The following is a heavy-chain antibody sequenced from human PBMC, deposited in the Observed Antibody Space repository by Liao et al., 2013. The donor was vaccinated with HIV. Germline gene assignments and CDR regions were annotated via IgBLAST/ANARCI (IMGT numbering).Heavy chain of an antibody. D-gene: IGHD5-18*01. CDR3: ARELPRYSYSADY. CDR2: IYTSGST. V-gene: IGHV4-61*02. CDR1: GGSISSRNYY. J-gene: IGHJ4*02. Sequence: QLQLQESGPGLVKPSQTLSLTCTVSGGSISSRNYYWSWIRQPAGKGLEWIGRIYTSGSTNYNPSLKSRVTISVDTSKNQFSLKLSSVTAADTAVYYCARELPRYSYSADYWGQGTLVTVSS.